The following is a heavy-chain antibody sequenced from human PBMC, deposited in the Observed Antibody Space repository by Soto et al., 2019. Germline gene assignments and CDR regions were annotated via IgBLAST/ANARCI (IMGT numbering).Heavy chain of an antibody. V-gene: IGHV1-3*01. CDR2: INAGNGNT. D-gene: IGHD2-2*01. CDR1: GYTFTSYA. J-gene: IGHJ5*02. Sequence: QVQLVQSGAEVKKPGASVKVSCKASGYTFTSYAMHWVRQAPGQRLEWMGWINAGNGNTKYSQKFQGRVTITRDTSASTAYMELSSLRSDDTAVYYCARGNHSQLLGGNWFDPWGQGTLVTVSS. CDR3: ARGNHSQLLGGNWFDP.